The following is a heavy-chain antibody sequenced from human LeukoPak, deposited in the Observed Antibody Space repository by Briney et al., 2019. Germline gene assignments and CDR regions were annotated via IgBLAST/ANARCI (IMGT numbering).Heavy chain of an antibody. CDR2: IKRTTDGGTT. V-gene: IGHV3-15*01. CDR3: ATDWGRD. J-gene: IGHJ4*02. Sequence: PGGSLRLSYAASGFTFTNAWMAWVRQASGKGLEWVGRIKRTTDGGTTDYASPVKGRFTISRDDAKRTLYLQMNSLKTEDTAVYYCATDWGRDWGQGTLVTVSS. CDR1: GFTFTNAW. D-gene: IGHD3-16*01.